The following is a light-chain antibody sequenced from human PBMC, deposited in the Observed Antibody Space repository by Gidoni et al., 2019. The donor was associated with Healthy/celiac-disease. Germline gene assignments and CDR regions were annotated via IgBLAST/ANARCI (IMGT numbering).Light chain of an antibody. CDR1: QGISSA. V-gene: IGKV1D-13*01. CDR2: DAS. J-gene: IGKJ1*01. CDR3: QQFNNYLWT. Sequence: AIQLPQSPSSLSASVGDTVTITCRASQGISSALAWYQQKPGKAPKLLIYDASSLESGVPSRFSGSGSGTDFTLTISSLQPEDFATYYCQQFNNYLWTFGQGTKVEIK.